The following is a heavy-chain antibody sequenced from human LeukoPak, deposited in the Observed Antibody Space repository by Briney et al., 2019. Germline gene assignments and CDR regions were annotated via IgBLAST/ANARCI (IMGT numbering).Heavy chain of an antibody. J-gene: IGHJ4*02. D-gene: IGHD1-26*01. CDR1: GGSISSGSYY. CDR3: ARDAVGATTKGSDY. Sequence: PSETLSLTCTVSGGSISSGSYYWSWIRQPAGKGLEWIGRIYTSGSTNYNPSLKSRVTISVDTSKNQFSLKLSSVTAADTAVYYCARDAVGATTKGSDYWGQGTLVTVSS. V-gene: IGHV4-61*02. CDR2: IYTSGST.